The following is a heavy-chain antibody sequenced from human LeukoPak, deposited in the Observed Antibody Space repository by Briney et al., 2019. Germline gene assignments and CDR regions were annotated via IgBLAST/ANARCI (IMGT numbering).Heavy chain of an antibody. CDR2: IYLGDSDT. Sequence: GESLKISCKGSGYSFTSYWIAWVRQMPGKGLEWMGIIYLGDSDTRYSPSFQGQVTISADKSISTAYLQWSSLKASDTAMYYCARRVAATENWFDPWGQGTLVTVSS. V-gene: IGHV5-51*01. CDR1: GYSFTSYW. J-gene: IGHJ5*02. D-gene: IGHD6-25*01. CDR3: ARRVAATENWFDP.